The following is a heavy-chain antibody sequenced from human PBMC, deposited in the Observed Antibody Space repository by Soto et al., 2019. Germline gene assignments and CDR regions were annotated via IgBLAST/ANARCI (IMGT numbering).Heavy chain of an antibody. CDR2: ISSSGSTI. CDR3: ARRMTTETTRRDAFDI. D-gene: IGHD4-17*01. Sequence: QVQLVESGGGLVKPGGSLRLSCAASGFTFSDCYMSWIRQAPGKGLEWVSYISSSGSTIYYADSVKGRFTISRDNAKNSLYLQMNSLRAEDTAVYYCARRMTTETTRRDAFDIWGQGTMVTVSS. J-gene: IGHJ3*02. CDR1: GFTFSDCY. V-gene: IGHV3-11*01.